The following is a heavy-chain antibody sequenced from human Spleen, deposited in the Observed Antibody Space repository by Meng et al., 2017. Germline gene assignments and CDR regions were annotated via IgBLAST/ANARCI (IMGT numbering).Heavy chain of an antibody. Sequence: GESLKISCAASGFTFSNREMNWVRQAPGKGLEWVSYISNGGNSIYYADSVKGRFTISRDNAKNSLHLQMNSLRAEDTAVYYCARDADWVIFDHWGQGALVTVSS. J-gene: IGHJ4*02. CDR1: GFTFSNRE. D-gene: IGHD3-9*01. CDR2: ISNGGNSI. V-gene: IGHV3-48*03. CDR3: ARDADWVIFDH.